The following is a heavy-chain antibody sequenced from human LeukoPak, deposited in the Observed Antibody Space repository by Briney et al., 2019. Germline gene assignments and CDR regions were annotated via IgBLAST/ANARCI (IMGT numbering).Heavy chain of an antibody. CDR1: GYTFTNYG. V-gene: IGHV1-18*01. Sequence: ASVKVSCKASGYTFTNYGISWVQQAPGQGLEWMGWISAYNGNTHYAQNLQGRVTMTTDTSTSTAYMELKSLRSDDTAVYYCAKDFPSKGYGSGSYFSSDYWGQGTLVTVSS. D-gene: IGHD3-10*01. CDR3: AKDFPSKGYGSGSYFSSDY. J-gene: IGHJ4*02. CDR2: ISAYNGNT.